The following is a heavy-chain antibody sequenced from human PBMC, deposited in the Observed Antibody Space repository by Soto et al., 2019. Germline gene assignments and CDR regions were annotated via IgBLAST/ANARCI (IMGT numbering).Heavy chain of an antibody. CDR1: GGTFGSYT. D-gene: IGHD6-19*01. J-gene: IGHJ3*02. CDR2: IIPILDIA. V-gene: IGHV1-69*02. Sequence: QVQLVQSGAEVKKTGSSVKVSCKASGGTFGSYTISWVRQAPGQGLEWMGRIIPILDIANYAQKFQGRVMITADKSTSTAYMELSSLRYEDTGVYYCAATVADDAFDSWGQETMVTVSS. CDR3: AATVADDAFDS.